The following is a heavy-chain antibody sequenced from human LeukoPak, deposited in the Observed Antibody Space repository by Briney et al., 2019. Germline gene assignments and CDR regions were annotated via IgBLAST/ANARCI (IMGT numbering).Heavy chain of an antibody. V-gene: IGHV3-15*01. CDR2: IKSKTDGGTT. CDR3: TTDCTRGYDLTPLPGY. D-gene: IGHD5-12*01. Sequence: PGGSLRLSCAASGFTFSNAWMSWVRQAPGKGLEWVGRIKSKTDGGTTDYAAPVKGRFTISRDDSKNTLYLQMNSLKTEDTAVYYCTTDCTRGYDLTPLPGYWGQGTLVTVSS. J-gene: IGHJ4*02. CDR1: GFTFSNAW.